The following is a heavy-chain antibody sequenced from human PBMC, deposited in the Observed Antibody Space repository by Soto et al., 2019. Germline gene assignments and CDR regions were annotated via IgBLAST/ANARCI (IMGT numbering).Heavy chain of an antibody. D-gene: IGHD6-19*01. J-gene: IGHJ4*02. CDR3: ANGGYSRSGPHPLGY. CDR1: GGTFSSYA. CDR2: IIPIFGTA. V-gene: IGHV1-69*13. Sequence: ASVKVSCKASGGTFSSYAISWVRQAPGQGLEWMGGIIPIFGTANYAQKFQGRVTITADESTSTAYMGLSSLRSEDTAVYYCANGGYSRSGPHPLGYWGQGTLVTVSS.